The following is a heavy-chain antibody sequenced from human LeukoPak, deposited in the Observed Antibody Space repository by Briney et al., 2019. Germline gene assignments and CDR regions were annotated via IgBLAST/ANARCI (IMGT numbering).Heavy chain of an antibody. D-gene: IGHD3-22*01. CDR2: ISDSGGRT. J-gene: IGHJ4*02. Sequence: GGSLRLSCAASGFPFNTYPMHWVRQAPGKGLEWVAGISDSGGRTNYADSVKGRFTISRDNPKNTLYLQMNSLRAEDTVVYFCAKRGVVIRVILVGFHKEAYYFDSWGQGALVTVSS. V-gene: IGHV3-23*01. CDR1: GFPFNTYP. CDR3: AKRGVVIRVILVGFHKEAYYFDS.